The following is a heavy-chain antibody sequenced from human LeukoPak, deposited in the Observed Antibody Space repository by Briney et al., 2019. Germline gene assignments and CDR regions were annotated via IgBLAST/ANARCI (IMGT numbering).Heavy chain of an antibody. V-gene: IGHV4-31*03. Sequence: SQTLSLTCTVSGGSFNSGGYYWSWIRQHPGKGLEWIGYIFYSGSTYYNPSLKSRLTISMDTSRNQFSLSLSSVTAADTAVYYCAKVRLYCSGGTSCYYHPFDYWGQGTLVTVSS. CDR2: IFYSGST. D-gene: IGHD2-15*01. CDR3: AKVRLYCSGGTSCYYHPFDY. J-gene: IGHJ4*02. CDR1: GGSFNSGGYY.